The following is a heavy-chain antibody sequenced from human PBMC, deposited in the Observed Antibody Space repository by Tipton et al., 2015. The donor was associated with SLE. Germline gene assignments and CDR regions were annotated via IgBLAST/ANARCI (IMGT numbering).Heavy chain of an antibody. CDR1: GGSISSSSYY. Sequence: TLSLTCTVSGGSISSSSYYWGWIRQPPGKGLEWIGSIYSSGSTYYNPSLKSRVTISVDTSKNQFSLKLSSVTAADTAVYYCASRGAAAAPGWYFDLWGRGTLVTVSS. CDR2: IYSSGST. V-gene: IGHV4-39*07. J-gene: IGHJ2*01. CDR3: ASRGAAAAPGWYFDL. D-gene: IGHD6-13*01.